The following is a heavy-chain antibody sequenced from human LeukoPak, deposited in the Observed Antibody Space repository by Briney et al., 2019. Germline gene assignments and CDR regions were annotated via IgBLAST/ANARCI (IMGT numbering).Heavy chain of an antibody. CDR2: IKQDGSEK. J-gene: IGHJ4*02. Sequence: GGSLRLSCADSGFTFSSYCMSWVRQAPGKGLEWVANIKQDGSEKYYVDSVKGRFTISRDNSKNTLYLQMNSLRAEDTAVYYCAKVAKYYYGSETYYFFEHWGQGTPVTASS. V-gene: IGHV3-7*01. CDR3: AKVAKYYYGSETYYFFEH. D-gene: IGHD3-10*01. CDR1: GFTFSSYC.